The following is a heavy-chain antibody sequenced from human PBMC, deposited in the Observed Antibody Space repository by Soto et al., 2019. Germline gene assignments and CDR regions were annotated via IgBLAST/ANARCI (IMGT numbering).Heavy chain of an antibody. CDR1: GYTFTSYA. V-gene: IGHV1-3*01. Sequence: ASVKVSCKASGYTFTSYAMHWVRQAPGQRLEWMGWINAGNGNTKYSQKFQGRVTITRDTSASTAYMELSSLRSEDMAVYYCARYSGYDWDAFDIWGQGTMVTVSS. CDR3: ARYSGYDWDAFDI. CDR2: INAGNGNT. D-gene: IGHD5-12*01. J-gene: IGHJ3*02.